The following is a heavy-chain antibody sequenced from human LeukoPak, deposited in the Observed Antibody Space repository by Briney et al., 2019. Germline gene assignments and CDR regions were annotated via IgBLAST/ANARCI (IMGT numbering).Heavy chain of an antibody. CDR1: GYSFTSYD. CDR3: ARDIDYDILTGRSIPQAFDI. J-gene: IGHJ3*02. CDR2: MNPNRGNT. V-gene: IGHV1-8*01. Sequence: ASVKVSCKTSGYSFTSYDVNWVRQANGQGLEWMGWMNPNRGNTGYAQKFQGRVTMTRNTSTSTVYMELSSLRSEDTAVYYCARDIDYDILTGRSIPQAFDIWGQGTMVTVSS. D-gene: IGHD3-9*01.